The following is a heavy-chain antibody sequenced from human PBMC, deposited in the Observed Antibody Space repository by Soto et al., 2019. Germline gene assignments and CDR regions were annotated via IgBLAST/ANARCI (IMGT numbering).Heavy chain of an antibody. V-gene: IGHV4-61*01. CDR3: ARGWDAGY. CDR2: IHDSGST. Sequence: QVQLQESGPGLVKPSETLSLTCTVSGGSVGSGRHYWSWIRQPPGKGLEWIGYIHDSGSTNYVSSLKSRVTISADPSRNQLLLKVYSVTAADTAVYYCARGWDAGYWGQGTLVTVSS. J-gene: IGHJ4*02. D-gene: IGHD6-19*01. CDR1: GGSVGSGRHY.